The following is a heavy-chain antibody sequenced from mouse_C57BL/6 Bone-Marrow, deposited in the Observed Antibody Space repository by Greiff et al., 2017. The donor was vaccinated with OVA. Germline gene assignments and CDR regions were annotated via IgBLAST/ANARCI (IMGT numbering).Heavy chain of an antibody. Sequence: VQLQQSGAELVKPGASVKISCKASGYAFSSYWMNWVKQRPGKGLEWIGQIYPGDGDTNYNGKFKGKATLTADKSSSTAYMQLSSLTSEDSAVYFCARSGKTTQAFAYWGQGTLVTVSA. CDR2: IYPGDGDT. CDR3: ARSGKTTQAFAY. J-gene: IGHJ3*01. CDR1: GYAFSSYW. V-gene: IGHV1-80*01. D-gene: IGHD3-2*02.